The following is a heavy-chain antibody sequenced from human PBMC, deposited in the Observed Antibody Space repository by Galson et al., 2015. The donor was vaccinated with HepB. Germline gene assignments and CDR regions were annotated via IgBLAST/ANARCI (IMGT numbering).Heavy chain of an antibody. D-gene: IGHD2-8*02. J-gene: IGHJ4*02. V-gene: IGHV3-33*01. CDR3: ARDRTGLPGVVSGVCYDF. CDR2: IWGDGSKT. Sequence: SLRLSCAASGFSFSTHGMHWVRQAPGKGLEWVAFIWGDGSKTYYADSVKGRFTISRDNSKNTLDLQMNSLRGEDTAVYYCARDRTGLPGVVSGVCYDFWGQGTPVTVSA. CDR1: GFSFSTHG.